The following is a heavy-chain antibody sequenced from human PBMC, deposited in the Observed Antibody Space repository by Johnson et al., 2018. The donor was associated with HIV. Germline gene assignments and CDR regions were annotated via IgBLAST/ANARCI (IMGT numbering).Heavy chain of an antibody. D-gene: IGHD1-26*01. CDR3: AREWELLGSAFDI. V-gene: IGHV3-7*01. CDR1: GFTFSSYW. J-gene: IGHJ3*02. Sequence: VLLVESAGGLVQPGGSLRLSCAASGFTFSSYWMSWVRQAPGKGLEWVANIKQDGSEKYYVDSVKGRFTISRDNAKNSLYLQMNSLRAEDTAVYYCAREWELLGSAFDIWGQGTMVTVSS. CDR2: IKQDGSEK.